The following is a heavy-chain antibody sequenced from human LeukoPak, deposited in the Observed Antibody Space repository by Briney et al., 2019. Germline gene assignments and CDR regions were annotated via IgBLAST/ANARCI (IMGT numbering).Heavy chain of an antibody. CDR1: GYTFTGYY. CDR2: INPNSGGT. Sequence: GASVKVSCKASGYTFTGYYMHWVRQAPGQGLEWMGWINPNSGGTNYAQKFQGRVTMTRDTSISTAYMELSRLRSDDTAVYYCARDQRSTVDIVATIAYWGQGTLVTASS. D-gene: IGHD5-12*01. CDR3: ARDQRSTVDIVATIAY. V-gene: IGHV1-2*02. J-gene: IGHJ4*02.